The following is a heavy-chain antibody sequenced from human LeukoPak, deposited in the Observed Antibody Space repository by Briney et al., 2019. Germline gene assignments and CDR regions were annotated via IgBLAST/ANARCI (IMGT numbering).Heavy chain of an antibody. CDR1: GYSFTTYW. D-gene: IGHD2-2*03. V-gene: IGHV5-51*01. CDR2: IYPRDSDT. Sequence: GESLKISCKGSGYSFTTYWIGWVRQMPGKGLEWMGIIYPRDSDTRYSPSFQGQVTISADKSTNTAYLQWSSLKASDTGMYYCARQRGYRMTKDGFDVWGQGTMVTVSS. J-gene: IGHJ3*01. CDR3: ARQRGYRMTKDGFDV.